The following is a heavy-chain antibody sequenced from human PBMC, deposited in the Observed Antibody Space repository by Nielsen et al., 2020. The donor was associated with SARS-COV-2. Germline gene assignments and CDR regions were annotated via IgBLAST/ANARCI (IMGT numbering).Heavy chain of an antibody. D-gene: IGHD3-9*01. CDR2: IDPSDSYT. Sequence: GGSLRLSCKGSGYSFTSYWISWVRQMPGKGLEWMGRIDPSDSYTNYSPSFQGHVTISADKSISTAYLQWSSLKASDTAMYYCARRGDILTGYGPLTGAFDIWGQGTMVTVSS. CDR1: GYSFTSYW. CDR3: ARRGDILTGYGPLTGAFDI. V-gene: IGHV5-10-1*01. J-gene: IGHJ3*02.